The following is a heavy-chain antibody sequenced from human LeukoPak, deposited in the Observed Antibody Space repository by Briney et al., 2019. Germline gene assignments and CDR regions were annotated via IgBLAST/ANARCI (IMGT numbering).Heavy chain of an antibody. CDR3: ARGYSSSREYFDY. CDR1: GGTFSSDA. CDR2: IIPILGIA. J-gene: IGHJ4*02. Sequence: GSSVKVSCKASGGTFSSDAISWVRQAPGQGLEWMGRIIPILGIANYAQKFQGRVTITADKSTSTAYMELSSLRSEDTAVYYCARGYSSSREYFDYWGQGTLVTVSS. V-gene: IGHV1-69*04. D-gene: IGHD6-13*01.